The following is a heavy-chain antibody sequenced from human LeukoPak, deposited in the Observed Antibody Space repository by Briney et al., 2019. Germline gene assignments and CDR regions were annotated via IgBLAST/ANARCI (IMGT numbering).Heavy chain of an antibody. Sequence: SETLSLTCTVSGGSISSGGYYWSWIRQPPGKGLEWIGYIYYSGSTYYNPSLKSRVTISVDRSKNQFSLKLSSVTAADTALYYCARIIAAGNYFDYWGQGTLVTVSS. J-gene: IGHJ4*02. D-gene: IGHD6-13*01. V-gene: IGHV4-30-2*01. CDR3: ARIIAAGNYFDY. CDR2: IYYSGST. CDR1: GGSISSGGYY.